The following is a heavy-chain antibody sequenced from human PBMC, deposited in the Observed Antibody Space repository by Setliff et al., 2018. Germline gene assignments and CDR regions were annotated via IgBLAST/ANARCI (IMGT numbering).Heavy chain of an antibody. J-gene: IGHJ4*02. D-gene: IGHD3-10*01. Sequence: SETLSLTCTVSGDSISSTSYQWGWVRQPPGKGLEWIGSIYYTGTAYYNPSLKSRATISVDTSKNQFSLQVTSLAATDTALYFCARHEFVGGYYGSVTYRHFDYWGQGILVTVS. CDR2: IYYTGTA. CDR3: ARHEFVGGYYGSVTYRHFDY. CDR1: GDSISSTSYQ. V-gene: IGHV4-39*01.